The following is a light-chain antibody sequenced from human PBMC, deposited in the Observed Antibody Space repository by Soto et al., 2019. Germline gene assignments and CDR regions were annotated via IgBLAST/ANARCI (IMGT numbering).Light chain of an antibody. CDR3: QQYGSSPRT. CDR1: QSVRTNY. J-gene: IGKJ1*01. V-gene: IGKV3-20*01. Sequence: TVLTQSPGTLSLSPGERATLSCRASQSVRTNYLAWYQQKPGQAPWLLIWGAFNSAGGVPDRFSGSGSGTDFTLTISRLEPEDFAVYYCQQYGSSPRTFGQGTRVEIK. CDR2: GAF.